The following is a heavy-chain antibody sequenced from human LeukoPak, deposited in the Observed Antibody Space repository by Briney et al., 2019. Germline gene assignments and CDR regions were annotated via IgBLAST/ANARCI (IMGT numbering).Heavy chain of an antibody. CDR2: IIPIFGTA. J-gene: IGHJ3*02. CDR3: GLSSLTEMATTVDVFDI. V-gene: IGHV1-69*06. Sequence: SVKVSCKASGGTFSSYAISWVRQAPGQGLEWMGGIIPIFGTANYAQKFQGRVTITADKSTSTAYMELSSLRSEDNAVYFCGLSSLTEMATTVDVFDIWGQGTMVTVSS. D-gene: IGHD5-24*01. CDR1: GGTFSSYA.